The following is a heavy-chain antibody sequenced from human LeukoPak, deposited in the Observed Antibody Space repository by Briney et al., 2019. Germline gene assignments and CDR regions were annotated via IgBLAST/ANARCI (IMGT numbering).Heavy chain of an antibody. J-gene: IGHJ4*02. CDR3: ARDRHDSSGYNIDY. CDR1: GGSISSGGYY. D-gene: IGHD3-22*01. CDR2: IYYSGST. Sequence: SETLSLTCTVSGGSISSGGYYWSWIRQHPGKGLEWIGYIYYSGSTYYNPSLKSRVTISVDTSKNQFSLKLSSVTAADTAVYYCARDRHDSSGYNIDYWGQGTLVTVSS. V-gene: IGHV4-31*03.